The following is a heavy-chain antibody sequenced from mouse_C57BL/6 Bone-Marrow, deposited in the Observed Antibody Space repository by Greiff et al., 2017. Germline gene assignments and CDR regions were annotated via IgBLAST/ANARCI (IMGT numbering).Heavy chain of an antibody. CDR1: GFNIKDDY. CDR2: IDPENGDT. D-gene: IGHD2-4*01. CDR3: TTIYYDYDWFAY. Sequence: VQLKESGAELVRPGASVKLSCTASGFNIKDDYMHWVKQRPEQGLEWIGWIDPENGDTENASKFQGKATITADTSSNTAYLQLSSLTSEDTAVYYCTTIYYDYDWFAYWGQGTLVTVSA. V-gene: IGHV14-4*01. J-gene: IGHJ3*01.